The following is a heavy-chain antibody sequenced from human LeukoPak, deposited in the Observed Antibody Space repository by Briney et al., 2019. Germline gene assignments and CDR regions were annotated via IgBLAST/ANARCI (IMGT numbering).Heavy chain of an antibody. D-gene: IGHD6-19*01. CDR3: AKDWGASGWYNWFDS. CDR1: GFTFSSYG. J-gene: IGHJ5*01. V-gene: IGHV3-30*18. Sequence: GGSLRLSCAASGFTFSSYGMHWVRQAPGKGLEWVAVISYDGSNKYYADSVKGRFTISRDNSKNTLYLQMNSLTTEDTAIYYCAKDWGASGWYNWFDSWGQGTQVTVSS. CDR2: ISYDGSNK.